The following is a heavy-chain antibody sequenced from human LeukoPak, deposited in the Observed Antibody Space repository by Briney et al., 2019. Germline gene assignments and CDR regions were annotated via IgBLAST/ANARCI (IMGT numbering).Heavy chain of an antibody. CDR1: GFTLSDYA. V-gene: IGHV3-23*01. Sequence: GGSLRLSCAASGFTLSDYALNWVRQAPGEGLERLSAISGSDGHTFYADSVKGRFTLSRDNSKNTLYLQMNNLRADDTAIYYCAKVPWVGTITWGQGTLVIVSS. CDR3: AKVPWVGTIT. D-gene: IGHD1-26*01. CDR2: ISGSDGHT. J-gene: IGHJ4*02.